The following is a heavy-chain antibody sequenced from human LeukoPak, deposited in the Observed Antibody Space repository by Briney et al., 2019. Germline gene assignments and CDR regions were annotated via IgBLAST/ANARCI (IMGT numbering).Heavy chain of an antibody. D-gene: IGHD2-2*01. V-gene: IGHV1-2*02. CDR2: INPNSGGT. Sequence: ASVKVSSKASGYTFTGYYMHWVRQAPGQGLEWMAWINPNSGGTNYAQKFQGRVTMTRDTSISTAYMELSRLRSDDTAVYYCARDDCSCTSCDQGDAFDIWGQGTMVTVSS. CDR1: GYTFTGYY. J-gene: IGHJ3*02. CDR3: ARDDCSCTSCDQGDAFDI.